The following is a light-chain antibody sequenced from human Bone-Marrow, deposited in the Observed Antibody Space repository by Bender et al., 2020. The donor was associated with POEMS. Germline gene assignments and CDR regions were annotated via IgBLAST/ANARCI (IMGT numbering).Light chain of an antibody. CDR2: EVN. CDR1: TSHVGGYNY. J-gene: IGLJ1*01. CDR3: SSYAGNSTFV. V-gene: IGLV2-8*01. Sequence: QSAPTQPASVSGSPGQSVTISCTGTTSHVGGYNYVSWYQQHPGKAPKLMIYEVNNPPAGVPNRFSGSKSGNTASLTVSGLQAEDEADYSCSSYAGNSTFVCGSGTKVTV.